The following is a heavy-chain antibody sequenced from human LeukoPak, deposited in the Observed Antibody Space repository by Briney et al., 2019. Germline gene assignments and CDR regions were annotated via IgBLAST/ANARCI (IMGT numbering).Heavy chain of an antibody. CDR1: GGSISSYY. CDR2: IYYSGST. Sequence: SETLSLTCTVSGGSISSYYWSWIRQPPGKGLEWIGYIYYSGSTNYNPSLKSRVTISVDTSKNQFSLKLSSVTAADTAVYYCARGKSSSWYYGYWGQGTLVTASS. CDR3: ARGKSSSWYYGY. D-gene: IGHD6-13*01. J-gene: IGHJ4*02. V-gene: IGHV4-59*01.